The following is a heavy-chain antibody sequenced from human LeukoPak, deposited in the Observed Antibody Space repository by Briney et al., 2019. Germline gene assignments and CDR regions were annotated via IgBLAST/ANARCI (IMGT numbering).Heavy chain of an antibody. D-gene: IGHD3-22*01. J-gene: IGHJ3*02. CDR3: ARRETYYYDTGGYSIDAFDI. CDR2: INPNSGGT. CDR1: GYTFTGYC. Sequence: ASVKVSCKASGYTFTGYCMHWVRQAPGQGLEWMGWINPNSGGTNYAQKFQGRVTMTRDTSISTAYMELSRLRSDDTAVYYCARRETYYYDTGGYSIDAFDIWGQGTMVTVSS. V-gene: IGHV1-2*02.